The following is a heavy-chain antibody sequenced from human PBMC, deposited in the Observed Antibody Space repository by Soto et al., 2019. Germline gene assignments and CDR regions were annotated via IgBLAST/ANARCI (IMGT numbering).Heavy chain of an antibody. D-gene: IGHD6-19*01. CDR1: GGSFSGYY. Sequence: PSETLSLTCAVYGGSFSGYYWSWIRQPPGKGLEWIGEINHSGSTNYNPSLKSRVTISVDTSKNQFSLKLSSVTAADTAVYYCAGFSGPPTSSVNWFDPWGQGTLVTSPQ. CDR2: INHSGST. CDR3: AGFSGPPTSSVNWFDP. V-gene: IGHV4-34*01. J-gene: IGHJ5*02.